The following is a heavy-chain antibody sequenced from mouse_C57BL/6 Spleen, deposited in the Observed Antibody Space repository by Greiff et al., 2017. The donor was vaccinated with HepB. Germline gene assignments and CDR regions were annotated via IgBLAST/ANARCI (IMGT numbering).Heavy chain of an antibody. Sequence: EVQLQQSGPELVKPGASVKISCKASGYSFTDYNMNWVKQSNGKSLEWIGVINPNYGTTSYNQKFKGKATLTVDQSSTTAYMQLNSLTSEDSAVYYCARYHAVVATGYFDYWGQGTTLTVSS. J-gene: IGHJ2*01. CDR1: GYSFTDYN. D-gene: IGHD1-1*01. CDR2: INPNYGTT. V-gene: IGHV1-39*01. CDR3: ARYHAVVATGYFDY.